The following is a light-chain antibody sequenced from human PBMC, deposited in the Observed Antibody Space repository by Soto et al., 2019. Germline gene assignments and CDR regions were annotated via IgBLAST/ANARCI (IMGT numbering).Light chain of an antibody. V-gene: IGLV2-8*01. CDR2: EVS. CDR3: ISYGGSNTVV. CDR1: SSDVGGYNY. J-gene: IGLJ2*01. Sequence: QSVLTQPPSASGSPGQSVTISCTGSSSDVGGYNYVSWYQQHPGKDPKLMIYEVSKRPSGVPYRLSGSNSGNTASLTVSALQAQDYDDYYRISYGGSNTVVFGGGTKLTVL.